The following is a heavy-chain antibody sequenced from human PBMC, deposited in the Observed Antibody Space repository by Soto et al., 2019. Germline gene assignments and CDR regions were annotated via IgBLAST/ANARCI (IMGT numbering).Heavy chain of an antibody. D-gene: IGHD2-21*02. CDR1: GGSISSSSYY. CDR3: ARHLTYCGGDCYSLDWFDP. V-gene: IGHV4-39*01. CDR2: IYYSGST. J-gene: IGHJ5*02. Sequence: PSETLSLTCTVSGGSISSSSYYWGWIRQPPGKGLEWIGSIYYSGSTYYNPSLKSRVTISVDTSKNQFSLKLGSVTAADTAVYYCARHLTYCGGDCYSLDWFDPWGQGTRVTVS.